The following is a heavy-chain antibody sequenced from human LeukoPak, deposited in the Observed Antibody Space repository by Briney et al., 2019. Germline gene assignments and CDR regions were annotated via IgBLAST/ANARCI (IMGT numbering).Heavy chain of an antibody. CDR3: ARVQYYDSSGYTWDYYYYMDV. J-gene: IGHJ6*03. V-gene: IGHV3-20*04. CDR1: GFTFDDYG. CDR2: INWNGGST. Sequence: GGSLRLSCAASGFTFDDYGMSWVRQAPGKGLEWVSGINWNGGSTGYADSVKGRFTISRDNAKNSLYLQMNSLRAEDTALYYCARVQYYDSSGYTWDYYYYMDVWGKGTTVTVSS. D-gene: IGHD3-22*01.